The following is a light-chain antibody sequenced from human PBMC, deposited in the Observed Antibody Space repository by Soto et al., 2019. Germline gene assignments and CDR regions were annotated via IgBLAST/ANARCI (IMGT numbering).Light chain of an antibody. CDR2: AAS. CDR1: QGMNSY. V-gene: IGKV1-9*01. CDR3: QQLNDYPIT. J-gene: IGKJ5*01. Sequence: IQLTQSPSSLSASVGDRVTITCRASQGMNSYLAWYQQKPGKAPELLIYAASTLQSGVPSRFSGSGSGTDFALTISSLQPEDSATYYCQQLNDYPITFGQGTRLEIK.